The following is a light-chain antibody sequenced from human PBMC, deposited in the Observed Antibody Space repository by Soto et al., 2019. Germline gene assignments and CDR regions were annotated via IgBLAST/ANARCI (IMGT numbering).Light chain of an antibody. V-gene: IGKV1-39*01. CDR3: QQSHTTPYT. J-gene: IGKJ2*01. CDR2: GSS. CDR1: QSIRSY. Sequence: DIQMTQSPSSLSASVGDRITITCRASQSIRSYLNWYQQKPGKAPKLLIYGSSSLQTGVPSRFSGSGSGTDFTLTISSLQPEDFATYYCQQSHTTPYTFGQGTKLEIK.